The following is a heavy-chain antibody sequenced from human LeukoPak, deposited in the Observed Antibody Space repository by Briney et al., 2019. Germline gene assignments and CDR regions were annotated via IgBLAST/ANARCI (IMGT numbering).Heavy chain of an antibody. CDR3: ARSGRGTYYYCDY. CDR2: ISGSNGNT. J-gene: IGHJ4*02. D-gene: IGHD1-26*01. Sequence: ASVKVSCKASGYTFTRYGMSWVRQAPGQGLEWMGWISGSNGNTNYAQKLQGRVTMTTDTSTGTAHMELRSLRSDDTAVYYCARSGRGTYYYCDYWGQGTLVTVSS. V-gene: IGHV1-18*01. CDR1: GYTFTRYG.